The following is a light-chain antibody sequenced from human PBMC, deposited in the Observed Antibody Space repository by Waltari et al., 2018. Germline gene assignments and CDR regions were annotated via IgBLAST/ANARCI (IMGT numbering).Light chain of an antibody. CDR3: MQGTHWPYT. CDR2: KVS. J-gene: IGKJ2*01. V-gene: IGKV2-30*02. CDR1: QSLVHSDGNTH. Sequence: DVVMTQSPLSLPVTLGQPASISCTSSQSLVHSDGNTHLVWFHQRPGQSPRRLIYKVSNRDSGVPDRFSGSGSGTDFTLKISRVEAEDVGVYYCMQGTHWPYTFGQGTNLDIK.